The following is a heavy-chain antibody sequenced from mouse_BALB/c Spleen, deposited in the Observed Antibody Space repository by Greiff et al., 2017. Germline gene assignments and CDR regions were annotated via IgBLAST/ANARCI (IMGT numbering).Heavy chain of an antibody. CDR1: GFSLTSYG. V-gene: IGHV2-9*02. Sequence: VQRVESGPGLAAPSQSLSITCTVSGFSLTSYGVHWVRQPPGKGLEWLGVIWAGGSTNYNSALMSRLSICKDNSKSQVFLKMNSLQTDDTAMYYCARDSSHYCGYAMDYWGQGTSVTVSS. J-gene: IGHJ4*01. D-gene: IGHD1-2*01. CDR2: IWAGGST. CDR3: ARDSSHYCGYAMDY.